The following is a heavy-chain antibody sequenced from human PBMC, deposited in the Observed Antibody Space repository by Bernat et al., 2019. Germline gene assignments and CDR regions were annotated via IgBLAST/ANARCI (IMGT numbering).Heavy chain of an antibody. Sequence: QVQLQESGPGLVKPSQTLSLTCTVSGGSISSGDYYWSWIRQPPGKGLEWIGYIYYSGSTYYNPSLKSRVNISVDTSKNQFSRKLSSVNAADTAVYYCARVTSLGAARKYFDYWGQGTLVTVSS. CDR1: GGSISSGDYY. CDR2: IYYSGST. D-gene: IGHD6-6*01. J-gene: IGHJ4*02. CDR3: ARVTSLGAARKYFDY. V-gene: IGHV4-30-4*01.